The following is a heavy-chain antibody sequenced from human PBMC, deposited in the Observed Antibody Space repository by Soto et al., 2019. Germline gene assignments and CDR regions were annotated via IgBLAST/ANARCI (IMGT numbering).Heavy chain of an antibody. CDR3: ARGLGTTGTGYYMDV. D-gene: IGHD1-1*01. J-gene: IGHJ6*03. Sequence: SETLSLTCTVSGGSISGYYWSWIRQPPGKGLEWIGEINHSGSTNYNPSLKSRVTISVDTSKNQFSLKLSSVTAADTAVYYCARGLGTTGTGYYMDVWGKGTTVTVSS. CDR2: INHSGST. V-gene: IGHV4-34*01. CDR1: GGSISGYY.